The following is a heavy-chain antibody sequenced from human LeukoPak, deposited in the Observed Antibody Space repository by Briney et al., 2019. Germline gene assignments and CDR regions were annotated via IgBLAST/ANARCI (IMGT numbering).Heavy chain of an antibody. Sequence: SETLSLTCIVSGDSISNSGWSWGWIRQPPGKGLEWIGTMPYDKNVADNEIPSYNPSLKSRVSISADTSKNQLSLKVNSVTAADTASYYCARLTLTGVGGRGWFDAWGQGTLVIVSS. D-gene: IGHD3-3*01. J-gene: IGHJ5*02. CDR1: GDSISNSGWS. V-gene: IGHV4-39*01. CDR3: ARLTLTGVGGRGWFDA. CDR2: MPYDKNVADNEIP.